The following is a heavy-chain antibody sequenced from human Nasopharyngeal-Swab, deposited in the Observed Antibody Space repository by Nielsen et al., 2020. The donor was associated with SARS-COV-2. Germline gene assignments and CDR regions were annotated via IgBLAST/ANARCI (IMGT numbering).Heavy chain of an antibody. CDR2: IYYSGSI. V-gene: IGHV4-39*01. J-gene: IGHJ6*03. Sequence: RQAPGKGLEWIGSIYYSGSIYYNPSLKSRVTISVDTSKNQFSLKLSSVTAADTAVYYCAKSPPRGWGYYYYMDVWGKGTTVTVSS. CDR3: AKSPPRGWGYYYYMDV. D-gene: IGHD6-19*01.